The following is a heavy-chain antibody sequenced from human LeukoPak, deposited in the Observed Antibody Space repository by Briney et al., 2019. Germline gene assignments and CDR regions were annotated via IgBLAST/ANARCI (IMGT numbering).Heavy chain of an antibody. D-gene: IGHD6-25*01. V-gene: IGHV1-2*02. Sequence: GASVKVSCKASGYTFTGYYIHWVRQAPGQGLEWMGWINPNSGGTDYAQKFQGTVTMTRDTSISTAYMELSRLTSDDTAVYYCARGGSGLAYWGQGTLVTVSS. J-gene: IGHJ4*02. CDR1: GYTFTGYY. CDR3: ARGGSGLAY. CDR2: INPNSGGT.